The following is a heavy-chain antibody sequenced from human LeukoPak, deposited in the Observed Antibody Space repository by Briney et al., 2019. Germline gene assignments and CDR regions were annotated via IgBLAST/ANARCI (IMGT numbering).Heavy chain of an antibody. CDR2: INPSGGST. D-gene: IGHD2-15*01. CDR1: GYTFTGYY. Sequence: ASVKVSCKASGYTFTGYYMHWVRQAPGQGLEWMGIINPSGGSTSYAQKFQGRVTMTRDMSTSTVYMELSSLRSEDTAVYYCARDSVVVVAAAHYYYYMDVWGKGTTVTVSS. V-gene: IGHV1-46*01. CDR3: ARDSVVVVAAAHYYYYMDV. J-gene: IGHJ6*03.